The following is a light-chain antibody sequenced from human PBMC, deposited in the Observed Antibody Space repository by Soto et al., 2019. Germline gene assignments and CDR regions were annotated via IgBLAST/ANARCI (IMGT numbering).Light chain of an antibody. CDR3: SSYTSSFL. CDR1: SSDVGGYNY. J-gene: IGLJ2*01. Sequence: QSALTQPASVSGSPGQSITISCTGTSSDVGGYNYVSWYQQHPGKAPKLMIYDVSNRPSGVSNRFSGSTSGNTASLTISGLQAEDEADYYCSSYTSSFLFGGGTKLTVL. CDR2: DVS. V-gene: IGLV2-14*01.